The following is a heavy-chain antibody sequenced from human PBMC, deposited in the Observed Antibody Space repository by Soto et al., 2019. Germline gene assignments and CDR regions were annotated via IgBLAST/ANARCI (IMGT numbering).Heavy chain of an antibody. D-gene: IGHD3-3*01. V-gene: IGHV4-39*01. CDR3: AAGMIFGVHYYYYYGMDV. CDR2: IYYSGST. CDR1: GGSISSSSYY. Sequence: SETLSLTCTVSGGSISSSSYYWGWIRQPPGKGLEWIGSIYYSGSTYYNPSLKSRVTISVDTSKNQFSLKLSSVTAADTAVYYCAAGMIFGVHYYYYYGMDVWGQGTTVT. J-gene: IGHJ6*02.